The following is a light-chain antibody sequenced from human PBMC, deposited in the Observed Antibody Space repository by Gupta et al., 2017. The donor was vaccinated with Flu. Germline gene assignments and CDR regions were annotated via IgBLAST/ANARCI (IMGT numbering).Light chain of an antibody. CDR3: LQNNSYPWT. CDR2: AVS. J-gene: IGKJ1*01. Sequence: AIQLTQSPSSLSASVGDRVTITCRASQAIRSNLDWYQQKPVKAPKLLIYAVSSLQTGVPSRFSGSGSDTDFTLTISSLQPEDFGTYYCLQNNSYPWTFGQGTNVEI. CDR1: QAIRSN. V-gene: IGKV1-6*01.